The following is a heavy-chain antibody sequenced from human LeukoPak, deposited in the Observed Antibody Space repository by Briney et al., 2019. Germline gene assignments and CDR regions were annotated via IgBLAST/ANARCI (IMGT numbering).Heavy chain of an antibody. Sequence: GASVKVSCKASGYTFTNYGISWVRQAPGQGLEWMGWISAYNGNTHYAQNLQGRVTMTTDTSTSTAYMELKSLRSDDTAVYYCARGGHRRYYYTSGSAFDPWGQGTLLTVSS. J-gene: IGHJ5*02. CDR2: ISAYNGNT. V-gene: IGHV1-18*01. CDR3: ARGGHRRYYYTSGSAFDP. D-gene: IGHD3-10*01. CDR1: GYTFTNYG.